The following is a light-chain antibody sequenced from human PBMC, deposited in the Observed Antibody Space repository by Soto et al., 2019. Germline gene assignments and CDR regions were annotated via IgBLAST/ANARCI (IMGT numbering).Light chain of an antibody. V-gene: IGKV3-20*01. CDR1: QSVSSSN. Sequence: EIVLTQSPGTLSLSTGERATLSCRASQSVSSSNLAWYQQKPGQAPRLLIYDASSGATGIPDRFSGSGSGKDFTLTISRLEPEDFAVYYCQQYSSSPRTFGQGTKVDIK. CDR2: DAS. J-gene: IGKJ1*01. CDR3: QQYSSSPRT.